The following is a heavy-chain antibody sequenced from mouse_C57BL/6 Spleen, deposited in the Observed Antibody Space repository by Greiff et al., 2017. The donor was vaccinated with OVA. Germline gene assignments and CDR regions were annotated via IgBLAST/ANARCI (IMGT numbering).Heavy chain of an antibody. Sequence: VQLQQSGPELVKPGASVKISCKASGYSFTDYTMNWVKQSTGKSLEWIGVINPSYGTTSYNQKFKGKATLTADKSSSTAYMQLNRLTSEDSAVYYGARDGGYDDGQGYFDYGGQGTTLTVSS. CDR2: INPSYGTT. CDR1: GYSFTDYT. CDR3: ARDGGYDDGQGYFDY. D-gene: IGHD2-2*01. J-gene: IGHJ2*01. V-gene: IGHV1-39*01.